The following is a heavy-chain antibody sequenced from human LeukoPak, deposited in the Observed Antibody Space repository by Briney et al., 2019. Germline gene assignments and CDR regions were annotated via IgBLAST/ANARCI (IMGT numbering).Heavy chain of an antibody. V-gene: IGHV3-23*01. CDR1: GFTFSSYA. D-gene: IGHD1-7*01. CDR2: ISGSGGST. J-gene: IGHJ5*02. Sequence: GGSLRLSCAASGFTFSSYAMSWVRQAPGKGLEWVSAISGSGGSTYYADSVKGRFTISRDNSKNTLYLQMNSLRAEDTAVYYCAKEGMGTTGSDNWFDPWGQGTLVTVSS. CDR3: AKEGMGTTGSDNWFDP.